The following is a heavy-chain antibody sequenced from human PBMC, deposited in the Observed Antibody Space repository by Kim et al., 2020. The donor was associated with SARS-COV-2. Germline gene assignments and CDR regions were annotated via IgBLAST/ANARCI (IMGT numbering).Heavy chain of an antibody. Sequence: YAVSVKSRITINPDTSKNQFSLQLNSVTPEDTAVYYCARDGRQLTYAFDIWGQGTMVTVSS. CDR3: ARDGRQLTYAFDI. D-gene: IGHD3-16*02. J-gene: IGHJ3*02. V-gene: IGHV6-1*01.